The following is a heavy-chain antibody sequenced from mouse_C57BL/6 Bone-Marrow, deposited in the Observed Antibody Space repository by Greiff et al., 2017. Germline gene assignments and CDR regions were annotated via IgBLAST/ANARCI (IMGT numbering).Heavy chain of an antibody. D-gene: IGHD2-13*01. CDR1: GYTFTSYG. V-gene: IGHV1-81*01. CDR2: IYPRSGNT. Sequence: VQVVESGAELARPGASVKLSCKASGYTFTSYGISWVKQRTGQGLEWIGEIYPRSGNTYYNEKFKGKATLTADKSSSTAYMELRSLTSEDSAVYFCARGTGDYSFAYWGQGTLVTVSA. CDR3: ARGTGDYSFAY. J-gene: IGHJ3*01.